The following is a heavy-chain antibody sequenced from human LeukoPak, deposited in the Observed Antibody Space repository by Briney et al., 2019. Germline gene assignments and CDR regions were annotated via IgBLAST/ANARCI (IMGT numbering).Heavy chain of an antibody. CDR3: ARWGATYYDILTGYQY. J-gene: IGHJ4*02. V-gene: IGHV1-2*02. CDR2: IDPNSGGT. Sequence: ASVKVSCKASGGAFTNYAISWVRQAPGQGLEWMGWIDPNSGGTNYAQKFQGRVTMTRDTSISTAYMELSRLRSDDTAVYYCARWGATYYDILTGYQYWGQGTLVTVSS. CDR1: GGAFTNYA. D-gene: IGHD3-9*01.